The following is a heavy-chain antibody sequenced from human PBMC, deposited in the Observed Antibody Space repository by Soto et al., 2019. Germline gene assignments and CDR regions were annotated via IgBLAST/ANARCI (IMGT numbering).Heavy chain of an antibody. V-gene: IGHV1-18*01. CDR2: ISAYNGNT. CDR1: GYTFTSYG. J-gene: IGHJ4*02. D-gene: IGHD3-3*01. CDR3: ARRVAERFLEWLLYLDYFDY. Sequence: GASVKVSCKASGYTFTSYGISWVRQAPGQGLEWMGWISAYNGNTNYAQKLQGRVTMTTDTSTSTAYMELRSLRSDDTAVYYCARRVAERFLEWLLYLDYFDYWGQGTLVNVSS.